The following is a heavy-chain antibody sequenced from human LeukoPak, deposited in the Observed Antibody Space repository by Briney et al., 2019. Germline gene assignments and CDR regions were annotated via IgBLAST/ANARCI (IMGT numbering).Heavy chain of an antibody. Sequence: GGSLRLSCAASGFTFSSYWMHWVRQAPGKGLVWVSRINSDGSSTSYADSVKGRFTISRDNAKNTLYLQMNSLRAEDTAVYYCARDDSSGSDLPKDFDYWGQGTLVTVSS. D-gene: IGHD6-19*01. CDR1: GFTFSSYW. CDR2: INSDGSST. J-gene: IGHJ4*02. CDR3: ARDDSSGSDLPKDFDY. V-gene: IGHV3-74*01.